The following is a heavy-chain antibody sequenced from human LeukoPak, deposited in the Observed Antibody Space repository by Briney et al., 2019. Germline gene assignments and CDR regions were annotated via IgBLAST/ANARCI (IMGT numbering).Heavy chain of an antibody. CDR1: GFNVSSNY. CDR2: IYSGGKT. D-gene: IGHD3-22*01. Sequence: GGPLRLSCAASGFNVSSNYVSWVRQAPGKGLEWVSIIYSGGKTYYADSVKGRFTMSRDNSKNTLYLQMNSLRAEDTAVYYCAREADYDSSGYYPFDGMDVWGQGTTVTVSS. CDR3: AREADYDSSGYYPFDGMDV. J-gene: IGHJ6*02. V-gene: IGHV3-53*01.